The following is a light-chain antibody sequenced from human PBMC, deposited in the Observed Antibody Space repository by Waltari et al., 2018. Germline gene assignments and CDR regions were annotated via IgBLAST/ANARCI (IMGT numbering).Light chain of an antibody. CDR1: QHIYNY. Sequence: DIQMTQSPSSLSASVGDRVTITCQASQHIYNYLNWYQQKPGKAPKLLIYAASNLQTGVPSRFSGGGSGTDFTFVISNLQPEDFATYYCQQTYNSPWTFGQGTKVEIK. CDR2: AAS. V-gene: IGKV1-33*01. J-gene: IGKJ1*01. CDR3: QQTYNSPWT.